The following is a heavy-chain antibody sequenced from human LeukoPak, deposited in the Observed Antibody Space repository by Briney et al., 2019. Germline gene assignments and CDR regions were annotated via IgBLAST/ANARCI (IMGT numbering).Heavy chain of an antibody. D-gene: IGHD3-10*01. CDR1: GFTFSSHG. Sequence: PGGSLRLPCAASGFTFSSHGMSWVRQAPGKGLEWVSTISGSGDNTYYADSVKGQFTISRDNSKNTPYLQMNSLRAEDTAVYYCAGVTYGSGTYGAFGYWGQGTLVTVSS. V-gene: IGHV3-23*01. J-gene: IGHJ4*02. CDR2: ISGSGDNT. CDR3: AGVTYGSGTYGAFGY.